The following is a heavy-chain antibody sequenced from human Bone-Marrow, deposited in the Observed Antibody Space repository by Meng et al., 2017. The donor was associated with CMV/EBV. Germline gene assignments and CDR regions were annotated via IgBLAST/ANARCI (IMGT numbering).Heavy chain of an antibody. V-gene: IGHV3-7*05. J-gene: IGHJ6*02. CDR1: GFTFSSYS. CDR3: TSSSLPLYYYGMDV. CDR2: LNPDGSDT. Sequence: GESLKISCAASGFTFSSYSMNWVRQAPGKGPEWVANLNPDGSDTYYLDSVKGRFTISRDNAKNSLYLQMTSLKTEDTAVYYCTSSSLPLYYYGMDVWGQGTTVTVSS. D-gene: IGHD6-6*01.